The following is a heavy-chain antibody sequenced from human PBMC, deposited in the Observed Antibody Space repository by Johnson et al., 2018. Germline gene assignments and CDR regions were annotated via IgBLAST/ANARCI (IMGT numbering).Heavy chain of an antibody. J-gene: IGHJ6*02. Sequence: VQLGEAGGGLVEPGGSLGLSCAASGFTFGSYAMSWVRQAPGKSLEWVSGISGSGGSAYYAALVKGRFAISRDNSKNTLYLQMNTLRAEETAVYYCAKFTGGIYYYYDMDLWGLGTTVTVSS. V-gene: IGHV3-23*04. D-gene: IGHD2-8*02. CDR2: ISGSGGSA. CDR1: GFTFGSYA. CDR3: AKFTGGIYYYYDMDL.